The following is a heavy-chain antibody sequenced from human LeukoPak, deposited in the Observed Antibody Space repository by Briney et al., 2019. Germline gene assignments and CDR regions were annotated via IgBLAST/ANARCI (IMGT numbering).Heavy chain of an antibody. D-gene: IGHD2-21*01. CDR3: ARRDGLMSPFAY. CDR2: VTGRGDT. V-gene: IGHV3-23*01. Sequence: GGSLRLSCAASGFTFTNYAMTWVRQAPGKELEWVSTVTGRGDTYYADFVRGRFTISRDNSQNTVSLQMNSLRAEDTAVYHCARRDGLMSPFAYWGQGTLVTVSS. J-gene: IGHJ4*02. CDR1: GFTFTNYA.